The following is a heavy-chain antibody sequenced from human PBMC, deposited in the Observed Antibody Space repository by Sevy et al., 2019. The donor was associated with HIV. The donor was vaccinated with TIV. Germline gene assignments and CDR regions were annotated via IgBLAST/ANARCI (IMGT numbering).Heavy chain of an antibody. Sequence: GGSLRLSCAAFGFTVSSNAMAWVRQAPGKGLEWVSGLSAGGGFTYYADSVKGRFTISRNNSKNTRHLQMSSLGAEDTVGYYCATWGIVGRRVFDNWGQGTLVTVSS. CDR1: GFTVSSNA. J-gene: IGHJ4*02. CDR3: ATWGIVGRRVFDN. CDR2: LSAGGGFT. V-gene: IGHV3-23*01. D-gene: IGHD6-6*01.